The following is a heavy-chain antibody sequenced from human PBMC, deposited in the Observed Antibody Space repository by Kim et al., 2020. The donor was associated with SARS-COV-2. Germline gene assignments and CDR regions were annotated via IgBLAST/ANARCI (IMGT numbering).Heavy chain of an antibody. CDR1: GFTFSSYG. CDR3: ARDDRSSGWDY. D-gene: IGHD6-19*01. CDR2: IWYDGSNK. V-gene: IGHV3-33*01. J-gene: IGHJ4*02. Sequence: GGSLRLSCAASGFTFSSYGMHWVRQAPGKGLEWVAVIWYDGSNKYYADSVKGRFTISRDNSKNTLYMQTNSLRAEDTAVYYCARDDRSSGWDYWGQGTLVTVSS.